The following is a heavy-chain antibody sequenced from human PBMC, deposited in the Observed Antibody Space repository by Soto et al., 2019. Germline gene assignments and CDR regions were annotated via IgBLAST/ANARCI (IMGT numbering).Heavy chain of an antibody. CDR2: IYYSGST. Sequence: QVQLQESGPGLVKPSETLSLTCTVSGGSISSYYWSWIRQPPGKGLEWIGYIYYSGSTNYNPSLKSRVTISVDTSKNQFSLKLRSVTAADTAVYYCARVGSSGWYYFDYWGQGTLVTVSS. D-gene: IGHD6-19*01. CDR1: GGSISSYY. J-gene: IGHJ4*02. CDR3: ARVGSSGWYYFDY. V-gene: IGHV4-59*01.